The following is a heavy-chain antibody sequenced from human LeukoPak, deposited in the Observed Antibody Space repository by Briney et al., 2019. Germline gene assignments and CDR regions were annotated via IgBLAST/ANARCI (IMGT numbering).Heavy chain of an antibody. Sequence: GGSLRLSCAASGFTFRSYSMHWVRQAPGKGLEWVSSISSSSSYIYYADSLKGRFTISRGSAKNSLYLQMNSLRVEDTAVYYCAKRVTQYYFDYWGQGTLVTVSS. V-gene: IGHV3-21*04. CDR3: AKRVTQYYFDY. D-gene: IGHD3-10*01. CDR2: ISSSSSYI. J-gene: IGHJ4*02. CDR1: GFTFRSYS.